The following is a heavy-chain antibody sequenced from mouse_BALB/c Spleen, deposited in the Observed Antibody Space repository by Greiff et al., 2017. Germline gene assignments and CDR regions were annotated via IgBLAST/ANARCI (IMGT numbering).Heavy chain of an antibody. CDR1: GFSLTSYG. Sequence: QVQLKESGPGLVAPSQSLSITCTVSGFSLTSYGVHWVRQPPGKGLEWLGVIWAGGSTNYNSALMSRLSISKDNSKSQVFLKMNSLQTDDTAMYYCAIDLGYYDGSSYPAWFAYWGQGTLVTVSA. CDR2: IWAGGST. CDR3: AIDLGYYDGSSYPAWFAY. J-gene: IGHJ3*01. D-gene: IGHD1-1*01. V-gene: IGHV2-9*02.